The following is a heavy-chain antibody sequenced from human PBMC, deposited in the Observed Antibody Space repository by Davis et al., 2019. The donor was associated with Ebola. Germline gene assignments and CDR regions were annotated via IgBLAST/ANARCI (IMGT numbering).Heavy chain of an antibody. CDR3: AKDDRELAMTPYAFDI. CDR2: INPNSGAT. Sequence: ASVQVSCKASGYTFTDYYLHWVRQAPGQGLEWMGWINPNSGATHYAQKFQGRVTMTRDTSITTAYMELSSLTSDDTAVYFCAKDDRELAMTPYAFDIWGQGTVVTVSS. D-gene: IGHD1-26*01. V-gene: IGHV1-2*02. CDR1: GYTFTDYY. J-gene: IGHJ3*02.